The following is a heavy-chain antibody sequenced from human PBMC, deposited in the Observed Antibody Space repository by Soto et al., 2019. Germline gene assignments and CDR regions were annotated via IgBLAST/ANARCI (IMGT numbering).Heavy chain of an antibody. D-gene: IGHD6-19*01. CDR1: GFIFRDYA. J-gene: IGHJ4*02. CDR2: ISGSGDSA. Sequence: VQLLESGGGLVQPGGSLRLSCAASGFIFRDYAMNWVRQAPGKGLEWVSDISGSGDSARYADSVKGRFTISRANSMNTLYLQINSLRVDDTAVYYCGKERRGSGWSVCNFWGQGNLVTVSS. CDR3: GKERRGSGWSVCNF. V-gene: IGHV3-23*01.